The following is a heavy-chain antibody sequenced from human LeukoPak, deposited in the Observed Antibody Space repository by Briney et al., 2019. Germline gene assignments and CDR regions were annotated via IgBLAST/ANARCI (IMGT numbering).Heavy chain of an antibody. D-gene: IGHD2-2*01. V-gene: IGHV3-23*01. J-gene: IGHJ6*03. CDR3: ARGVVGYYYYMDV. Sequence: GGSLRLSCAASGFTFSSYAMSWVRQAPGKGLKWVSAISGSGGSTYYADSVKGRFTISRDNSKNTLYLQMNSLRAEDTAVYYCARGVVGYYYYMDVWGKGTTVTVSS. CDR2: ISGSGGST. CDR1: GFTFSSYA.